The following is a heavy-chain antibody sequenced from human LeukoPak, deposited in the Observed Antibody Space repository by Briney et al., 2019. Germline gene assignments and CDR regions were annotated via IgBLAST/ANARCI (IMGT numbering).Heavy chain of an antibody. CDR2: IIPVFGTA. D-gene: IGHD2-2*01. CDR1: XXTFTXYX. V-gene: IGHV1-69*05. Sequence: VXXSXKASXXTFTXYXXIWVRQXXGQXXEWXXGIIPVFGTANYAQRFQGRVTITTDESTSTAYMELTSLRSEDTAVYYCARGYCSSTSCFLDYWGQGTLVTVSS. CDR3: ARGYCSSTSCFLDY. J-gene: IGHJ4*02.